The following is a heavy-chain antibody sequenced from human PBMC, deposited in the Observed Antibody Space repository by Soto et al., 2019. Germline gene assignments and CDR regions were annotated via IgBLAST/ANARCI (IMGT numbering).Heavy chain of an antibody. CDR1: GDSISNYY. J-gene: IGHJ5*02. V-gene: IGHV4-59*13. CDR3: AGDPSLSRWRKIDL. CDR2: MYTNGGI. D-gene: IGHD6-13*01. Sequence: SDTRSLTRSVFGDSISNYYWNWIRQPPGRGLEWIVYMYTNGGINYKPSLRSRVTMSVDTSKNHVSLKLRYVTAADTAGYYCAGDPSLSRWRKIDLWGQVTLVTVS.